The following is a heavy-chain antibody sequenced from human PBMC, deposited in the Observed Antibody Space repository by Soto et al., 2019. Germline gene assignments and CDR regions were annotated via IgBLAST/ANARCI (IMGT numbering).Heavy chain of an antibody. J-gene: IGHJ6*03. CDR3: ARVQRAIFGVVITRRAVGYYMDV. D-gene: IGHD3-3*01. CDR1: GGSFSGYY. CDR2: INHSGST. Sequence: SETLSLTCAVYGGSFSGYYWSWIRQPPGKGLEWIGEINHSGSTNYNPSLKSRVTISVDTSKNQFSLKLSSVTAADTAVYYCARVQRAIFGVVITRRAVGYYMDVWGKGTTVTVSS. V-gene: IGHV4-34*01.